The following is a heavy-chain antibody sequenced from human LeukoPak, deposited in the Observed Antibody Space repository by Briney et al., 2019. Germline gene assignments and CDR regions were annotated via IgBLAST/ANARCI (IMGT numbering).Heavy chain of an antibody. CDR2: IIPIFGTA. J-gene: IGHJ6*03. Sequence: SVKVSCKASGGTFSSYAISWVRQAPGQGLEWMGGIIPIFGTANYAQKFQGRVTITADKSTSTAYMELSSLRSEDTAVYYCARDIYGSGNCYYYYMDVWGKGTTVTISS. CDR1: GGTFSSYA. CDR3: ARDIYGSGNCYYYYMDV. V-gene: IGHV1-69*06. D-gene: IGHD3-10*01.